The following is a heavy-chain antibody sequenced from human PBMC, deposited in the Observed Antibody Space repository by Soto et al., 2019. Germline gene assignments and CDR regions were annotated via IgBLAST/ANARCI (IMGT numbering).Heavy chain of an antibody. J-gene: IGHJ6*02. CDR2: TSYDGTTK. V-gene: IGHV3-30-3*01. Sequence: QVPLVESGGAVVQPGRSLRLTCAASGFPFTRDAIHWVRQAQGKGLEWVAVTSYDGTTKYYAESVQGRFTISRDNSKNTVDLQMSSLRVEDTAVYYCARGRYQSGVGVLDVWGQGTMVTVSS. D-gene: IGHD1-26*01. CDR3: ARGRYQSGVGVLDV. CDR1: GFPFTRDA.